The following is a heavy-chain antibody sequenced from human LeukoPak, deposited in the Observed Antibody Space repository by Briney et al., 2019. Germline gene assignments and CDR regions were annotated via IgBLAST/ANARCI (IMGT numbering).Heavy chain of an antibody. CDR2: ISYDGSNK. Sequence: GRSLRLSCAASGFTFSSYGMHWVRQAPGKGLEWVAVISYDGSNKYYADSVKGRFTISRDNSKNTLYLQMNSLRAEDTAVYYCAKDPGEWFGELLDNNWFDPWGQGTLVTVSS. V-gene: IGHV3-30*18. D-gene: IGHD3-10*01. CDR1: GFTFSSYG. CDR3: AKDPGEWFGELLDNNWFDP. J-gene: IGHJ5*02.